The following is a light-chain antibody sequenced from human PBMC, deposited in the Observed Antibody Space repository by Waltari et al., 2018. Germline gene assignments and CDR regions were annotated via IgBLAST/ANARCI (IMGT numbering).Light chain of an antibody. V-gene: IGKV3-11*01. CDR3: QQRSTWPPYT. J-gene: IGKJ2*01. CDR2: DVS. Sequence: EIVLTQSPATLSLSPGERATLSCRASQSISSYLAWYQQKRGQAPRPLIYDVSNRATGIPARFSGSGSGTDFTLTISNVEPEDFAIYYCQQRSTWPPYTFGQGTKLEIK. CDR1: QSISSY.